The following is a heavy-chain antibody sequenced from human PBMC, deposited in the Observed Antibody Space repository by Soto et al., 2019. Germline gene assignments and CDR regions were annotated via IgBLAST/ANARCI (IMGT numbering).Heavy chain of an antibody. J-gene: IGHJ6*03. Sequence: KVSCKASGYTFTSYGISWVRQAPGQGLEWMGWISAYNGNTNYAQKLQGRVTMTTDTSTSTAYMELRSLRSDDTAVYYCARMEEDIVVVVAATDYYYYMDVWGKGTTVTVSS. CDR3: ARMEEDIVVVVAATDYYYYMDV. D-gene: IGHD2-15*01. V-gene: IGHV1-18*01. CDR1: GYTFTSYG. CDR2: ISAYNGNT.